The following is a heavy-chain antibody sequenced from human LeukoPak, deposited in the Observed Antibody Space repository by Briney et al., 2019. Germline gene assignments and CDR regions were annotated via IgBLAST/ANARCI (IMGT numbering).Heavy chain of an antibody. CDR3: AREMGYCSSTSCYWGYYYYYGMDV. J-gene: IGHJ6*02. CDR2: IKQDGSEK. V-gene: IGHV3-7*01. Sequence: GGSLRLSCAPSGFTFSSYWMSWVRQAPGKGLEWVANIKQDGSEKYYVDSVKGRFTISRDNAKNSLYLQMNSLRAEDTAVYYCAREMGYCSSTSCYWGYYYYYGMDVWGQGTTVTVSS. CDR1: GFTFSSYW. D-gene: IGHD2-2*01.